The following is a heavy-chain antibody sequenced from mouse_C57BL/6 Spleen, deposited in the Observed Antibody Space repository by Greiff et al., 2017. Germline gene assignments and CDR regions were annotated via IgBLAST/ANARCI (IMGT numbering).Heavy chain of an antibody. V-gene: IGHV1-52*01. CDR3: ARGSYWYFDV. CDR1: GYTFTSYW. Sequence: QVQLQQPGAELVRPGSSVKLSCKASGYTFTSYWMHWVKQRPIQGLEWIGNIDPSDSETYYNQKFKDKATLTVDKSSSTAYMQLSSLTSEDSAVYYCARGSYWYFDVWGTGTTVTVSS. J-gene: IGHJ1*03. CDR2: IDPSDSET.